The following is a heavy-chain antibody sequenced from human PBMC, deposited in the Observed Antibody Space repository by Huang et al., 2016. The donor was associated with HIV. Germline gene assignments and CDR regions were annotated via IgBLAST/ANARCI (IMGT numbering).Heavy chain of an antibody. Sequence: HLQESGPGLVKPSETLSLTCSVSGGSIKSTNFYWGWIRQPPGKGLEWIGSIYNSGDTSYNPSLKSRVTISVDTSKKQFSLKVNFVTAADTAIYYCVRQTFYYDSGGYPPDYWGQGTLVIVSS. CDR1: GGSIKSTNFY. D-gene: IGHD3-22*01. J-gene: IGHJ4*02. V-gene: IGHV4-39*01. CDR2: IYNSGDT. CDR3: VRQTFYYDSGGYPPDY.